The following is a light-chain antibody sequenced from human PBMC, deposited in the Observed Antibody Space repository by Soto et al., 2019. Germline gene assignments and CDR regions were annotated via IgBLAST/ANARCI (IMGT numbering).Light chain of an antibody. CDR2: GAS. CDR3: QQYGSPPIT. V-gene: IGKV3-20*01. Sequence: IVLTQSPGTLSLSPGERATLSCRASQSVSSSYLAWYQQKPGQAPRLLIYGASSRATGIPDRFSGSGSGTDFTLTISRLEPEDFAVYYCQQYGSPPITFGQGTRLEIK. CDR1: QSVSSSY. J-gene: IGKJ5*01.